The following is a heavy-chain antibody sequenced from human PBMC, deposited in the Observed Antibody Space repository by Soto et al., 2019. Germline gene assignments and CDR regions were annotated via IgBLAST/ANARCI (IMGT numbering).Heavy chain of an antibody. V-gene: IGHV3-48*01. Sequence: EVQLVESGGGLVQPGGSLRLSCAASGFTFSSYSMNWVRQAPGKGLEWVSYISSSSSTIYYADSVKGRFTISRDNAKHSLYMLVNCLRAQDTAVYYCAGEGGQWLNWFDPWGQGTLVSVSS. CDR3: AGEGGQWLNWFDP. D-gene: IGHD6-19*01. CDR2: ISSSSSTI. CDR1: GFTFSSYS. J-gene: IGHJ5*02.